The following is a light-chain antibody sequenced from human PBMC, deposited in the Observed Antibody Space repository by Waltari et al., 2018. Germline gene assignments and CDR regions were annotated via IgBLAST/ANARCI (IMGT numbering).Light chain of an antibody. Sequence: QSALTQPASVSGSPGQSITISCTGTSSDVGGYHYVSWYQKHPGKAPNLMIYDVSNRPSGVSNRFSGSKSGNTASLTISGLQAEDEADYYCSSYTSSSTHNYVFGTGTKVTVL. CDR2: DVS. CDR1: SSDVGGYHY. V-gene: IGLV2-14*03. CDR3: SSYTSSSTHNYV. J-gene: IGLJ1*01.